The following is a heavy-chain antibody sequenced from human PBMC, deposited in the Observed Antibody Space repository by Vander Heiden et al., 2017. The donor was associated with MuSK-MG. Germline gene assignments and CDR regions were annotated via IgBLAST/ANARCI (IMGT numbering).Heavy chain of an antibody. D-gene: IGHD6-13*01. J-gene: IGHJ6*03. CDR2: INTNTGNP. CDR1: GYTFTSDA. V-gene: IGHV7-4-1*01. CDR3: AREYSSSWYFGYYYYYYMDV. Sequence: QVQLVQSGSELKKPGASVKVSCKASGYTFTSDAMNWVRQAPGQGLEWMGWINTNTGNPTYAQGFTGRFVFSLDTSVSTAYLQICSLKAEDTAVYYCAREYSSSWYFGYYYYYYMDVWGKGTTVTVSS.